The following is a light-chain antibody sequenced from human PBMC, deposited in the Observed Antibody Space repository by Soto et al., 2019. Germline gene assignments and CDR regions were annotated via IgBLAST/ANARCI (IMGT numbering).Light chain of an antibody. V-gene: IGKV3-15*01. J-gene: IGKJ1*01. Sequence: ILMTQSPATLSVSPGERATLSCRASQSVSNNLAWYQQKLGQAPRLLIYDASTRATGIPARFSGSGSGTEFTLTISGLQSEDFAVYYCQQYNNWPPWTFGQGTKVEIK. CDR2: DAS. CDR3: QQYNNWPPWT. CDR1: QSVSNN.